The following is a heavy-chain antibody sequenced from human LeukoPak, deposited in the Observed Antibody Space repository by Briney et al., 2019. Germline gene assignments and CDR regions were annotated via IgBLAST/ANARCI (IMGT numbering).Heavy chain of an antibody. CDR2: IDFNAAHT. CDR1: GFTFSDYY. J-gene: IGHJ3*02. D-gene: IGHD2-21*02. CDR3: ARDRAYCGGACYPNMYAFDI. V-gene: IGHV3-20*04. Sequence: GGSLRLSCAASGFTFSDYYMSWVRQAPGKGLEWVSGIDFNAAHTGYVDSVKGRFIISRDNAKNFLYLQMNSLRVEDTALYYCARDRAYCGGACYPNMYAFDIWGQGTTVTVSS.